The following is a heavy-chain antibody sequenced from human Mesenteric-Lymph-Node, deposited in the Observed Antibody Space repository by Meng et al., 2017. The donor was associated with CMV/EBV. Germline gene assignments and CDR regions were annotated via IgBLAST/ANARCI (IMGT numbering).Heavy chain of an antibody. Sequence: GSSLKFSCDTSGFTFSNYWMTWVRQAPGKGLEYVASIRHDGHEKHYVDSVKGRVTITRDNAKNSVFLQMNRLRAEDTGVYYCARDINGERRPIYWGQGTLVTVSS. CDR2: IRHDGHEK. J-gene: IGHJ4*02. V-gene: IGHV3-7*01. CDR1: GFTFSNYW. D-gene: IGHD1-20*01. CDR3: ARDINGERRPIY.